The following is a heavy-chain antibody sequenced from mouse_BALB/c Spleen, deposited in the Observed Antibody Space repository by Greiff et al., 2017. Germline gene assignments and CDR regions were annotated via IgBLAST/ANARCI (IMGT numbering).Heavy chain of an antibody. V-gene: IGHV1-47*01. Sequence: QVQLQQSGAELVKPGASVKMSCTAFGFTFTTYPIEWMKQNPGKSLEWIGNFHPYNDDTKYYEKFKGKAKLTVEKSSSTVYLELSRLKSDDSAVYYCARGDDCDGFAYWGQGTLVTVSA. CDR3: ARGDDCDGFAY. J-gene: IGHJ3*01. CDR2: FHPYNDDT. CDR1: GFTFTTYP. D-gene: IGHD2-4*01.